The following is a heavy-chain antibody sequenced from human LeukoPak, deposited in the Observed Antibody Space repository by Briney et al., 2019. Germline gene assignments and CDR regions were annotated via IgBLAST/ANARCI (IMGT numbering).Heavy chain of an antibody. D-gene: IGHD2-8*01. CDR1: GGSISNTNW. CDR3: SRENGAFSPFGY. Sequence: SETLTLTCGVSGGSISNTNWRSCVRQPPRQGLEWIGEIPLTGLTHYNPSLESRVTVSLDKSKNQLSLNPTSVTAADTAVYYSSRENGAFSPFGYWGQGTLVTVLS. CDR2: IPLTGLT. J-gene: IGHJ4*02. V-gene: IGHV4-4*02.